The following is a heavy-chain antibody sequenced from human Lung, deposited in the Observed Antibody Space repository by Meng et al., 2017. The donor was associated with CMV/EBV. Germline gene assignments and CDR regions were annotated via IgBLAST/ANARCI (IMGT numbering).Heavy chain of an antibody. Sequence: QGQVTQSRPGQGMPSQTLSLTCAISGDIVSSNSAAWHWIRQSPSRGLEWLGRTYYRSKWYHEYAVSVKSRITISPDTPKNQFSLQLNSMTPEDTAVYYCARGINGGCGDWGQGTLVTVSS. CDR1: GDIVSSNSAA. J-gene: IGHJ4*02. CDR2: TYYRSKWYH. CDR3: ARGINGGCGD. V-gene: IGHV6-1*01. D-gene: IGHD4-23*01.